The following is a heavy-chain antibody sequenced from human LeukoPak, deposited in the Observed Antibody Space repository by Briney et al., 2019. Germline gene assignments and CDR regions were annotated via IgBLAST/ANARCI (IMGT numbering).Heavy chain of an antibody. D-gene: IGHD3-10*01. CDR1: GGSISSGSYY. V-gene: IGHV4-39*07. CDR2: INHSGST. J-gene: IGHJ5*02. Sequence: PSETLSLTCTVSGGSISSGSYYWSWIRQPPGKGLEWIGEINHSGSTNYNPSLKSRVTISVDTSKNQFSLKLSSVTAADTAVYYCARTVRGGRWFDPWGQGTLVTVSS. CDR3: ARTVRGGRWFDP.